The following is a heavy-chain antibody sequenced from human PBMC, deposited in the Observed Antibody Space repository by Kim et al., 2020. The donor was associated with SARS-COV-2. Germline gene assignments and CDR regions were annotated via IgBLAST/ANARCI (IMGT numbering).Heavy chain of an antibody. CDR3: ARDLWASEYSISTGAMDV. CDR1: GGTFRNYA. D-gene: IGHD6-6*01. V-gene: IGHV1-69*13. CDR2: IIPVLGTA. Sequence: ASVKVSCKASGGTFRNYALNWVRQAPGQGLEWMGGIIPVLGTATYAQKFQGRLTIIADESTSTVHMELSSLKSEDTALYYCARDLWASEYSISTGAMDVWGRGTTVTVSS. J-gene: IGHJ6*02.